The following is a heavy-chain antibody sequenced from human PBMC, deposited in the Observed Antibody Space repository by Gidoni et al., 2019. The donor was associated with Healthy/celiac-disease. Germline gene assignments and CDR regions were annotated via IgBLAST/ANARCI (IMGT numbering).Heavy chain of an antibody. V-gene: IGHV3-48*02. CDR1: GLTFSRYS. CDR2: ISSSSSTI. Sequence: EVQLVESGGGLVQPGGPLRPPCAASGLTFSRYSMNWVRQAPGKGLAWVSYISSSSSTIYYADSVKGRFTISRDNAKNSLYLQMNSLRDEDTAVYYCSYSSSWSNWFDPWGQGTLVTVSS. J-gene: IGHJ5*02. CDR3: SYSSSWSNWFDP. D-gene: IGHD6-13*01.